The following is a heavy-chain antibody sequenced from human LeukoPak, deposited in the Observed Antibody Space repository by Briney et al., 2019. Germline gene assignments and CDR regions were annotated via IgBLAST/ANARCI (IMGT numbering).Heavy chain of an antibody. CDR3: ARQVGSSRIDY. CDR1: GGSITTYY. D-gene: IGHD1-26*01. V-gene: IGHV4-59*08. J-gene: IGHJ4*02. CDR2: IYPGGTT. Sequence: KSSETLSLTCTVSGGSITTYYWSWIRQSPGKGLEWIGYIYPGGTTSYNPSLTSRVTISLDRSRSQFSLKLSSVTAADTAVYYCARQVGSSRIDYWGQGTLVTVSS.